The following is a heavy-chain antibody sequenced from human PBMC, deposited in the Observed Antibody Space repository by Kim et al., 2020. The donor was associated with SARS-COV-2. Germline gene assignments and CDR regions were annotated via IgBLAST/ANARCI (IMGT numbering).Heavy chain of an antibody. J-gene: IGHJ6*02. V-gene: IGHV1-8*01. CDR1: GYTFTSYD. Sequence: ASVKVSCKASGYTFTSYDINWVRQATGQGLEWMGWMNPNSGNTGYAQKFQGRVTMTRNTSISTAYMELSSLRSEDTAMYYCARGRMGGVDTAMVSYYYGMDVWGQGTTVTVSS. D-gene: IGHD5-18*01. CDR2: MNPNSGNT. CDR3: ARGRMGGVDTAMVSYYYGMDV.